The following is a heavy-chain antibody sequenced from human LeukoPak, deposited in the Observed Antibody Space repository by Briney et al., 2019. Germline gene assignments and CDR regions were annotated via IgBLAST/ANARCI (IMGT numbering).Heavy chain of an antibody. CDR2: ISAYNGNT. J-gene: IGHJ6*04. CDR1: GYTFTSYG. CDR3: ARDLGTRGTKQGLDV. V-gene: IGHV1-18*01. D-gene: IGHD2-2*01. Sequence: ASVKVSCKASGYTFTSYGISWVRQAPGQGLEWMGWISAYNGNTNYAQKLKGRVTMTTDTSTSTAYMELRSLRSDDTAVYYCARDLGTRGTKQGLDVWGKGTTVTVSS.